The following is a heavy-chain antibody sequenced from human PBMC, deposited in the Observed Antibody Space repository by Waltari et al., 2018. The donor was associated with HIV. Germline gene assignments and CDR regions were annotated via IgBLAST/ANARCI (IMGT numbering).Heavy chain of an antibody. V-gene: IGHV3-7*01. CDR1: GFTFSSLW. Sequence: EVQLVVSGGGLVQPGEYLRLSCAAPGFTFSSLWMSWVRWAPGKGLEWVANIKPDGSETYYVDSVKGRFTISRDNAKTSLYLQMNSLRAEDTAVYFCAREYFYESSGYYYRSTFDYWGQGTLVTVSS. CDR3: AREYFYESSGYYYRSTFDY. D-gene: IGHD3-22*01. CDR2: IKPDGSET. J-gene: IGHJ4*02.